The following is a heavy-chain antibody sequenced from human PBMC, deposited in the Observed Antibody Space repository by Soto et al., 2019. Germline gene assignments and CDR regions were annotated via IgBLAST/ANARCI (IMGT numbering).Heavy chain of an antibody. CDR2: IWYDGSNK. D-gene: IGHD3-9*01. CDR1: GFTFSSYG. J-gene: IGHJ4*02. CDR3: ARGSGVDWLPD. V-gene: IGHV3-33*01. Sequence: GGSLRLSCAASGFTFSSYGMHWVRQAPGKGLEWVAVIWYDGSNKYYADSVKGRFTISRDNSKNTLYLQMNSLRAEDTAVYYCARGSGVDWLPDWDRRTRVAVSS.